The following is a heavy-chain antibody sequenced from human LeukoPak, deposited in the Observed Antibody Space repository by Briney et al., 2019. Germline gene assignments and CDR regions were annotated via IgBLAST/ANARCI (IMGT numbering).Heavy chain of an antibody. CDR2: ISGSASST. CDR3: ITPLPYSAQ. Sequence: GGSLRLSCAASGFTFSNYAMSWVRQAPGKGLEWVSAISGSASSTYYADSVKGRFTISRDNSKNTLYLQMNSLKTEDTAVYYCITPLPYSAQGGQGTLVTVSS. J-gene: IGHJ4*02. D-gene: IGHD2-21*01. CDR1: GFTFSNYA. V-gene: IGHV3-23*01.